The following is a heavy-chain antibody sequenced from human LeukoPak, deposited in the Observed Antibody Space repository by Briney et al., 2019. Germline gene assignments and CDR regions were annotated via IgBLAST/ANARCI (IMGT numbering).Heavy chain of an antibody. D-gene: IGHD3-3*01. V-gene: IGHV5-51*01. CDR3: ARLETRDAPLEWLFFY. J-gene: IGHJ4*02. CDR2: IYPGDSDT. Sequence: GEALKISCQGSGYSFTSYWIGWVRQMPGKGLEWMGIIYPGDSDTRYSPSFQGQVTISADKSTNTAYLQRRSLKASDTAIYYCARLETRDAPLEWLFFYWGQGTLVTVSS. CDR1: GYSFTSYW.